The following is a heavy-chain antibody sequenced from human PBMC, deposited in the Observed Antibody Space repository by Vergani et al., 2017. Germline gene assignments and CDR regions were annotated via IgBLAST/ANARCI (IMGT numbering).Heavy chain of an antibody. CDR1: GYSFTSYW. CDR2: IYPGDSDT. CDR3: ARPGWYCSSTSCFYFDY. V-gene: IGHV5-51*01. D-gene: IGHD2-2*01. Sequence: EVQLVQSGAEVQKPGESLKLSCKGSGYSFTSYWIGWVRQMPGKGLEWMGIIYPGDSDTRYSPSFQGQVTISADKSISTAYLQWSSLKASDTAMYYCARPGWYCSSTSCFYFDYWGQGTLVTVSS. J-gene: IGHJ4*02.